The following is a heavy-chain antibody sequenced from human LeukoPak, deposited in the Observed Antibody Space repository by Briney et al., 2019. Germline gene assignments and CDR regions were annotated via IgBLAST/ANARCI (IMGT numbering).Heavy chain of an antibody. J-gene: IGHJ3*02. CDR1: GFTFSSYA. CDR2: ISGSGGST. CDR3: AKEKEYTSVDNAFDI. D-gene: IGHD6-19*01. V-gene: IGHV3-23*01. Sequence: GGSLRLSCAASGFTFSSYAMSWVRQAPGKGLELVSAISGSGGSTYYADSVKGRFTISRENSKNTLYLQMNSLRADDTAVYYCAKEKEYTSVDNAFDIWGQGTMVIVSS.